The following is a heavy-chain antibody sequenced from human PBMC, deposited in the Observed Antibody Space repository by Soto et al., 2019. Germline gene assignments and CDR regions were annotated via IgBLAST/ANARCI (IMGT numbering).Heavy chain of an antibody. CDR2: INHSGST. CDR1: GGSFSGYY. D-gene: IGHD3-3*01. Sequence: SGTLSLTCAVYGGSFSGYYWSWIRQPPGKGLEWIGEINHSGSTNYNPSLKSRVTISVDTSKNQFSLKLSSVTAADTAVYYCARARLYYDLSGWFDPWGQGTLVTVSS. V-gene: IGHV4-34*01. CDR3: ARARLYYDLSGWFDP. J-gene: IGHJ5*02.